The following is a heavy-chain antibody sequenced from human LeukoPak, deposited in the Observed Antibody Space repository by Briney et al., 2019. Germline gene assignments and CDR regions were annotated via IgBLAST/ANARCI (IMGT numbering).Heavy chain of an antibody. Sequence: SETLSLTCTVSGGSISSYYWSWIRQPAGKGLEWIGRIYTSGSTNYNPSLKSRVTMSVDTSKNQFSLKLSSVTAAGTAVYYCAGRDSSGYYYEADYFQHWGQGTLVTVSS. J-gene: IGHJ1*01. CDR2: IYTSGST. CDR1: GGSISSYY. D-gene: IGHD3-22*01. V-gene: IGHV4-4*07. CDR3: AGRDSSGYYYEADYFQH.